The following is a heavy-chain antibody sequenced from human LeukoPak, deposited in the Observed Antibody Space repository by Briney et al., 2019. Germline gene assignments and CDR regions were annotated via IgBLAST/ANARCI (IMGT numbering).Heavy chain of an antibody. CDR3: ARGGWELPPHGAFDI. J-gene: IGHJ3*02. Sequence: SETLSLTCTVSGYSISSGYYWGWIRQPPGKGLEWIGGIYHSGSTYYNPSLKSRVTISVDTSKNQFSLKLSSVTAADTAVYYCARGGWELPPHGAFDIWGQGTMVTVSS. D-gene: IGHD1-26*01. V-gene: IGHV4-38-2*02. CDR1: GYSISSGYY. CDR2: IYHSGST.